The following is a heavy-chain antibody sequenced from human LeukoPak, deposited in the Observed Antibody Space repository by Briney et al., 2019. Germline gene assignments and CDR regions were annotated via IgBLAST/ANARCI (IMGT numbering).Heavy chain of an antibody. CDR3: ARLGYSSSSGNWFDP. CDR2: IYYSGST. CDR1: GGSISSSSYY. Sequence: SETLSLTCTVSGGSISSSSYYWGWIRQPPGKGLEWIESIYYSGSTYYNPFLKSRVTISVDTSKNQFSLKLSSVTAADTAVYYCARLGYSSSSGNWFDPWGQGTLVTVSS. D-gene: IGHD6-6*01. J-gene: IGHJ5*02. V-gene: IGHV4-39*01.